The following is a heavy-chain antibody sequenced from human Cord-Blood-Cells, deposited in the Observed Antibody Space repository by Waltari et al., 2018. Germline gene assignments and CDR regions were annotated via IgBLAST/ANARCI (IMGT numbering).Heavy chain of an antibody. CDR1: GGTFSSYA. V-gene: IGHV1-69*09. CDR3: ARDRRGASGYSHY. Sequence: QVQLVQSGAEVKKPGSSVKVSCKASGGTFSSYAISWVRQAPGQGLEWMGRIIPILGIANYAQKFQGRVTITADKSTSTAYMELSSLRSEDTAVYYCARDRRGASGYSHYWGQGTLVTVSS. CDR2: IIPILGIA. D-gene: IGHD3-3*01. J-gene: IGHJ4*02.